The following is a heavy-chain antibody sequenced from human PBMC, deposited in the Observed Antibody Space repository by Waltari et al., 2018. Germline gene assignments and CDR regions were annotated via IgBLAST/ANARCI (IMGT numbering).Heavy chain of an antibody. J-gene: IGHJ3*02. CDR2: IIWTSGRR. D-gene: IGHD1-26*01. Sequence: EVQLVESGGGLVQPGRSLRLSCAASGFTFDDSAMHWVRQARGKDLEWVTGIIWTSGRRGYGDSVKGRFTISRDNAKNSLYLQMNSLRAEDTALYYCAKNLGSSRPWGAFDIWGQGTMVTVSS. CDR3: AKNLGSSRPWGAFDI. CDR1: GFTFDDSA. V-gene: IGHV3-9*01.